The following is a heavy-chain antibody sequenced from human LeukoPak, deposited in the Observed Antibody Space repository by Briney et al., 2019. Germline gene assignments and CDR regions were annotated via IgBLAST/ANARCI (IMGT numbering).Heavy chain of an antibody. CDR1: GFSVSSTF. Sequence: GGSLRLSCAASGFSVSSTFMTWVRQAPGKGLEWVSAISGSGGSTYYADSVKGRFTISRDNSKNTLYLQMNSLRAEDTAVYYCAKPRIAARPYYFDYWGQGTLVTVSS. CDR2: ISGSGGST. V-gene: IGHV3-23*01. J-gene: IGHJ4*02. D-gene: IGHD6-6*01. CDR3: AKPRIAARPYYFDY.